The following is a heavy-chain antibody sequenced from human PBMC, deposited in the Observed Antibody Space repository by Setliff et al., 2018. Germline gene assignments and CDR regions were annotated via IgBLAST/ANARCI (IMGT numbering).Heavy chain of an antibody. J-gene: IGHJ3*02. CDR1: GGSFNSANYY. CDR2: IFSSGTT. D-gene: IGHD3-9*01. Sequence: SETLSLTCTVSGGSFNSANYYWNWIRQPPGKGLEWIGFIFSSGTTSYNPSLMSRVFMSIDTSQNQVSLRLSSVTAADTAVYYCVRGANDILITYALDIWGEGTMVTVSS. V-gene: IGHV4-30-4*08. CDR3: VRGANDILITYALDI.